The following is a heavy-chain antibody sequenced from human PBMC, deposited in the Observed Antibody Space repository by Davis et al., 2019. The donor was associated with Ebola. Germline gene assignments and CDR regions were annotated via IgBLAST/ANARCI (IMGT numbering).Heavy chain of an antibody. CDR3: ARVSIAVAGTLDYYYYYMDV. CDR2: IWYDGGNQ. CDR1: GFTFSSYG. J-gene: IGHJ6*03. V-gene: IGHV3-33*01. Sequence: PGGSLRLSCAASGFTFSSYGMHWVRQAPGKGLEWVAIIWYDGGNQYYADSVKGRFTISRDNSKNTLYLQMNSLRADDTAVYYCARVSIAVAGTLDYYYYYMDVWGKGTTVTVSS. D-gene: IGHD6-19*01.